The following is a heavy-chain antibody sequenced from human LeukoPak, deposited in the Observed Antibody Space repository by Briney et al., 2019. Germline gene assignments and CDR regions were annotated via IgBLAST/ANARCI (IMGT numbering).Heavy chain of an antibody. J-gene: IGHJ3*02. Sequence: RPSETLSLTCTVSGGSISSYYWSWIRQPPGKGLEWIGYIYYSGSTNYNPSLKSRVTISVDTSKNQFSLKLSSVTAADTAVYYCARDIDSSSSSNAVAFDIWGQGTMVTVSS. V-gene: IGHV4-59*01. D-gene: IGHD6-13*01. CDR2: IYYSGST. CDR1: GGSISSYY. CDR3: ARDIDSSSSSNAVAFDI.